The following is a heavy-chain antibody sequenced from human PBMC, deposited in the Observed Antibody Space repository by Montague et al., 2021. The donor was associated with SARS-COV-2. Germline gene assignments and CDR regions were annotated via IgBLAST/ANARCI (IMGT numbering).Heavy chain of an antibody. J-gene: IGHJ5*01. CDR1: FGSISTYY. CDR3: ARQDACAYCGDECYRGWFDS. Sequence: SETLSLTCTVYFGSISTYYWSWIRQPPGKGLEWIGFIFYNGSNNYNPSLKRRVTISLDTSKNQFSLKLSSVTAAYTAVYYCARQDACAYCGDECYRGWFDSWGQETLVTVSS. CDR2: IFYNGSN. V-gene: IGHV4-59*08. D-gene: IGHD2-21*01.